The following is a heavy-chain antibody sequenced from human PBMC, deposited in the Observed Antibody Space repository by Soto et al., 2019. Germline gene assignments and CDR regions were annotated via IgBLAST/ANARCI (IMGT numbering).Heavy chain of an antibody. D-gene: IGHD6-19*01. CDR3: ARGRVAVTGIDS. J-gene: IGHJ4*02. Sequence: QVQLQESGPGLVKPSGTLSLTCTVSGGSISSSNWWSWVRQPPNKGLEWIGEIYYNGATNYNPSLNSRVTVSIDKSKNHRSLRLTSVTAADTAVYYCARGRVAVTGIDSWGQGTLVTVSS. V-gene: IGHV4-4*02. CDR2: IYYNGAT. CDR1: GGSISSSNW.